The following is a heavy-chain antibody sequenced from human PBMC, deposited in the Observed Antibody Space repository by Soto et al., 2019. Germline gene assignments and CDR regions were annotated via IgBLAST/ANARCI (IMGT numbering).Heavy chain of an antibody. Sequence: PGGSLRLSCASSGFTFSNAWMSWVRQAPGKGLEWVGRIKSKTDGGTTDYAAPVKGRFTISRDDSKNTLYLQMNSLKTEDTAVYYCTTSAVRGVIINYFDYWGQGTLVTVSS. CDR1: GFTFSNAW. D-gene: IGHD3-10*01. J-gene: IGHJ4*02. V-gene: IGHV3-15*01. CDR2: IKSKTDGGTT. CDR3: TTSAVRGVIINYFDY.